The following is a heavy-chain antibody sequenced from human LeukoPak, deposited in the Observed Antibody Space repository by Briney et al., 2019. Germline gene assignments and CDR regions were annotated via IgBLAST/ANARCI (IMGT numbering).Heavy chain of an antibody. CDR2: MNPNSGNT. Sequence: ASVKVSCKASGYTFTSYDINWVRQATGQGLEWMGWMNPNSGNTGYAQKFQGRVTITRNTSISTAYMELSSLRSEDTAVYYCAKTEGRGTTVAQRPNDYWGQGTLVTVSS. CDR3: AKTEGRGTTVAQRPNDY. CDR1: GYTFTSYD. V-gene: IGHV1-8*03. J-gene: IGHJ4*02. D-gene: IGHD4-23*01.